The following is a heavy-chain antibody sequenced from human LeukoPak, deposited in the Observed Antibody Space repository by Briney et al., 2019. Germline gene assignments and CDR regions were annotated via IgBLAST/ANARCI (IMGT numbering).Heavy chain of an antibody. V-gene: IGHV1-69*13. CDR3: ARGEITMVRGATINPYYGMDV. CDR2: IIPIFGTA. Sequence: SVKVSCKASGGTFSSYAISWVRQAPGQGLEWMGGIIPIFGTANYAQKFQGRVTITADESTSTAYMELSSLRSEDTAVYYCARGEITMVRGATINPYYGMDVWGKGTTVTASS. D-gene: IGHD3-10*01. CDR1: GGTFSSYA. J-gene: IGHJ6*04.